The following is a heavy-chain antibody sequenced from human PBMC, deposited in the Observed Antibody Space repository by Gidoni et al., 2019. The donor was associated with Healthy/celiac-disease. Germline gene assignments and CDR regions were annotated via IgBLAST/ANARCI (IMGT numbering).Heavy chain of an antibody. J-gene: IGHJ6*02. V-gene: IGHV3-23*01. D-gene: IGHD3-22*01. CDR2: ISGSGGST. CDR3: AKKQSGYYYGPMDV. Sequence: EVQLLESGGGLVQPGGSLRLSCAASGFTFSSYAMSWVRQAPGKGLEGVSAISGSGGSTYYADSVKGRFTISRDNSKNTLYLQMNSLRAEDTAVYYCAKKQSGYYYGPMDVWGQGTTVTVSS. CDR1: GFTFSSYA.